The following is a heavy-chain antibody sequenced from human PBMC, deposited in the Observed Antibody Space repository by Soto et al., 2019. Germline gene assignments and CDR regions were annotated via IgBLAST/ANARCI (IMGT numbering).Heavy chain of an antibody. J-gene: IGHJ4*02. CDR2: IYYSGST. CDR1: GGSFSGYY. CDR3: AGGTVDIVATHHFDY. D-gene: IGHD5-12*01. V-gene: IGHV4-59*01. Sequence: SETLSLTCAVYGGSFSGYYWSWIRQPPGKGLEWIGYIYYSGSTNYNPSLKSRVTISVDTSKNQFSLKLSSVTAADTAVYYCAGGTVDIVATHHFDYWGQGTLVTVSS.